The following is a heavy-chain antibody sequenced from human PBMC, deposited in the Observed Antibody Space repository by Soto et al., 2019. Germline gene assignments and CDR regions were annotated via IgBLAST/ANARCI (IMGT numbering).Heavy chain of an antibody. V-gene: IGHV3-74*01. J-gene: IGHJ4*02. D-gene: IGHD6-13*01. CDR3: AIRTKAAAGHWDFDY. CDR1: GFTFSSYW. Sequence: VQLVESGGGLVQPGGSLRLSCAASGFTFSSYWMHWVRQAPGKGLVWVSRINSDGSSTSYADSVKGRFTISRDNAKNTLYRQMNSLRAEDTAVYYCAIRTKAAAGHWDFDYWGQGTLVTVSS. CDR2: INSDGSST.